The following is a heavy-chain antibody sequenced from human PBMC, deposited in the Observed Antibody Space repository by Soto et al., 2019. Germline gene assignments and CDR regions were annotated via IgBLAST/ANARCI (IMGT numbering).Heavy chain of an antibody. V-gene: IGHV2-26*01. CDR2: IFSNDEK. CDR1: GFSLSNARMG. J-gene: IGHJ4*02. CDR3: ARTTHSGSYYDGPSDFDY. D-gene: IGHD1-26*01. Sequence: QVTLKESGPVLVKPTETLTLTCTVSGFSLSNARMGVSWIRQPPGKALEWLAHIFSNDEKSYSTSLKSRLTIAKDTSKSQVVLTMTNMDPVDTATYYCARTTHSGSYYDGPSDFDYWGQGTLVTVSS.